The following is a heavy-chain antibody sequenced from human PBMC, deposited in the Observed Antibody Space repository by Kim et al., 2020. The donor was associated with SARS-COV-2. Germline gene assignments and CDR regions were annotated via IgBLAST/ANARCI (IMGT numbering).Heavy chain of an antibody. CDR3: TRIYDFWSGYYGNYYYYYMDV. J-gene: IGHJ6*03. D-gene: IGHD3-3*01. Sequence: GGSLRLSCAASGFTFSGSAMHWVRQASGKGLEWVGRIRSKANSYATAYAASVKGRFTISRDDSKNTAYLQMNSLKTEDTAVYYCTRIYDFWSGYYGNYYYYYMDVWGKGTTVTVSS. CDR1: GFTFSGSA. V-gene: IGHV3-73*01. CDR2: IRSKANSYAT.